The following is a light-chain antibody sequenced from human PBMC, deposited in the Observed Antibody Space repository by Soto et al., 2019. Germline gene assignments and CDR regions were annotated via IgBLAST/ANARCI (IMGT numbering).Light chain of an antibody. CDR3: SAYTVSRTYV. CDR1: TSFVGTYNF. J-gene: IGLJ1*01. Sequence: QSALTQPASVSGSAGQSITISCTGTTSFVGTYNFVSWHQQHPGKAPKLMIYXVYXRPSGISYRFSGSKSGNTASLTISGLQGEDEADYYCSAYTVSRTYVFGTGTKVTVL. V-gene: IGLV2-14*02. CDR2: XVY.